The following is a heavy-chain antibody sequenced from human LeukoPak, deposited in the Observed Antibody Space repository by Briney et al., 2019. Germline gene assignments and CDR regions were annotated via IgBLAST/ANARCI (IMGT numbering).Heavy chain of an antibody. V-gene: IGHV3-21*06. CDR1: GFTFSSYS. Sequence: GGSLRLSCAASGFTFSSYSMNWVRQAPGKGLEWVSSISSNSRYIYYADSMRGRFTISRDNAKNSLYLQMNSLKPEDTAVYYCARVAVAAAFDSWGQGTLVTVSS. D-gene: IGHD6-13*01. CDR2: ISSNSRYI. CDR3: ARVAVAAAFDS. J-gene: IGHJ4*02.